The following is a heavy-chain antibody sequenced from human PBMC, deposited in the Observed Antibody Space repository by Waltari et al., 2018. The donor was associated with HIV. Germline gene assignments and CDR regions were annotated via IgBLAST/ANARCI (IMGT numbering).Heavy chain of an antibody. CDR2: LYTSGST. Sequence: QVQLQESGPGLVKPSQTLSLTCTVSGGTIRSGSYHWSWIRQPAGKGLEWIGLLYTSGSTDYNPSLKSRATISGDTSKNQFSLKLSSVTAADTAVYYCARAVVGGYDLGNNWFDPWGQGTLVTVSS. V-gene: IGHV4-61*02. CDR3: ARAVVGGYDLGNNWFDP. J-gene: IGHJ5*02. D-gene: IGHD5-12*01. CDR1: GGTIRSGSYH.